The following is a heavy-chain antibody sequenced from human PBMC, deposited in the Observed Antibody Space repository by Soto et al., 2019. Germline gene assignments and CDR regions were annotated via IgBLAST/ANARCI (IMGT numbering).Heavy chain of an antibody. CDR2: IYHRGST. CDR1: GGSISSSNW. D-gene: IGHD6-13*01. J-gene: IGHJ4*02. CDR3: ARGSYSSNFDY. V-gene: IGHV4-4*02. Sequence: QVQLQESGPGLVKPSGTLSLTCAVSGGSISSSNWWSWVRQPPGKGLEWIGEIYHRGSTNYNPSLKSXATXSXAKAKNQFSLKLSSVTAADTAVYYCARGSYSSNFDYWGQGTLVTVSS.